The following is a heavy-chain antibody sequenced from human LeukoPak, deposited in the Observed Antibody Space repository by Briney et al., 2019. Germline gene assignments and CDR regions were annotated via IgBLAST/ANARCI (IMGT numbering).Heavy chain of an antibody. CDR1: GFTFSSYW. CDR3: ARELSYTTYYDFWSAPRPNYGMDV. CDR2: IKQDGSEK. D-gene: IGHD3-3*01. V-gene: IGHV3-7*01. Sequence: PGGSLRLSCAASGFTFSSYWMSWVRQAPGKGLEWVANIKQDGSEKYYVYSVKGRFTISRDNAKNSLYLQMNSLRAEDTAVYYCARELSYTTYYDFWSAPRPNYGMDVWGQGTTVTVSS. J-gene: IGHJ6*02.